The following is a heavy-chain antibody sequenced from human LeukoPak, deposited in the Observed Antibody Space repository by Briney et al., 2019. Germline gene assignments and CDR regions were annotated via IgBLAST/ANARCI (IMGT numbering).Heavy chain of an antibody. CDR3: ARSHCTNGVCHNYFDY. V-gene: IGHV3-23*01. D-gene: IGHD2-8*01. CDR1: GFTFSTYA. J-gene: IGHJ4*02. CDR2: ISGSGGST. Sequence: PGGSLRLSCAASGFTFSTYAMSWVRQAPGKGLEWVSAISGSGGSTYYADSVKGRFTISRDNSKNTLYLQMNSLRAEDTAVYYCARSHCTNGVCHNYFDYWGQGTLVTVSS.